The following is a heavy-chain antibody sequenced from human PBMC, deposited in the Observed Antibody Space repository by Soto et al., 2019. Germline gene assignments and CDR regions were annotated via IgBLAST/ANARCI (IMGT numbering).Heavy chain of an antibody. J-gene: IGHJ4*02. CDR1: GGSISSYY. D-gene: IGHD7-27*01. CDR3: ARADPPVTNRGYYFDY. CDR2: IYYSGST. V-gene: IGHV4-59*01. Sequence: SETLSLTCTVSGGSISSYYWSWIRQPPGKGLEWIGYIYYSGSTNYNPSLKSRVTISVDTSKNQFSLKLSSVTAADTAVYYCARADPPVTNRGYYFDYWGQGTLVTVSS.